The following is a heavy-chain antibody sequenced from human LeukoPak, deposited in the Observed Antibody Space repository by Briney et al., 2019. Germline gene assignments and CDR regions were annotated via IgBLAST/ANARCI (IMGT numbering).Heavy chain of an antibody. V-gene: IGHV1-2*02. CDR2: VSPTDGST. CDR3: AVSVQAAATPAFDY. J-gene: IGHJ4*02. D-gene: IGHD6-25*01. CDR1: GSIFAGHF. Sequence: GASVKVSCKASGSIFAGHFRHWMRQAPGQGLEWMGWVSPTDGSTRYAQNFQGRVTMTRDPSISTAYMELSELGSDDTAVYYCAVSVQAAATPAFDYWGQGALVIVPS.